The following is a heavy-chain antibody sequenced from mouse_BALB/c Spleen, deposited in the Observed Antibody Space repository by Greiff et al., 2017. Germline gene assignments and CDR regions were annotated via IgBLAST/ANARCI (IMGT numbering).Heavy chain of an antibody. CDR1: GYTFTDYE. D-gene: IGHD4-1*02. V-gene: IGHV1-15*01. J-gene: IGHJ2*01. Sequence: VQLQESGAELVRPGASVTLSCKASGYTFTDYEMHWVKQTPVHGLEWIGAIDPETGGTAYNQKFKGKATLTADKSSSTAYMELRSLTSEDSAVYYCTREATGSYFDYWGQGTTLTVSS. CDR3: TREATGSYFDY. CDR2: IDPETGGT.